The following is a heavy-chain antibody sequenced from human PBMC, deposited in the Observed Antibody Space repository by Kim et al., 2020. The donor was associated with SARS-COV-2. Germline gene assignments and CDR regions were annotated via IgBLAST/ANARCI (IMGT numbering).Heavy chain of an antibody. J-gene: IGHJ5*02. D-gene: IGHD3-9*01. V-gene: IGHV4-34*01. CDR1: GGSFSGYY. Sequence: SETLSLTCAVYGGSFSGYYWSWIRQPPGKGLEWIGEINHSGSTNYNPSLKSRVTISVDTSKNQFSLKLSSVTAADTAVYYCARGPVALYFDWSYPQYNWFDPWGQGTLVTVSS. CDR2: INHSGST. CDR3: ARGPVALYFDWSYPQYNWFDP.